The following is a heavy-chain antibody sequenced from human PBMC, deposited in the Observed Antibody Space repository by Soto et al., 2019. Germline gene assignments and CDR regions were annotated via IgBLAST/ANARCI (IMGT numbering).Heavy chain of an antibody. Sequence: QVQLVESGGGVVQPGRSLRLSCAASGFTFSSYAMHWVRQAPGKGLEWVAVISYDGSNKYYADSVKGRFTISRDNSKNTLYLQMNSLRAEDTAVSYCARALGWLPPPDYWGQGTLVTVSS. CDR2: ISYDGSNK. D-gene: IGHD5-12*01. CDR1: GFTFSSYA. J-gene: IGHJ4*02. V-gene: IGHV3-30-3*01. CDR3: ARALGWLPPPDY.